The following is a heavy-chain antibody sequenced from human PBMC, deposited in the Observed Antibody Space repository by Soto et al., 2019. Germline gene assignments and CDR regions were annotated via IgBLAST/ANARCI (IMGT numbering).Heavy chain of an antibody. D-gene: IGHD6-13*01. CDR1: GGSVSSGSYY. Sequence: SETLSLTCTVSGGSVSSGSYYWSWIRQPPGKGLEWIGYIYYSGSTNYNPSLKSRVTISVDTSKNQFSLKLSSVTAADTAVYYCARGSSSWYAFDIWGQGTRVTVSS. CDR2: IYYSGST. V-gene: IGHV4-61*01. CDR3: ARGSSSWYAFDI. J-gene: IGHJ3*02.